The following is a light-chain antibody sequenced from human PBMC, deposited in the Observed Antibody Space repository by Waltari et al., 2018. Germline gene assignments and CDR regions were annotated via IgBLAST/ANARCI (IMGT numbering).Light chain of an antibody. CDR2: DAS. V-gene: IGKV1-5*01. CDR3: QQYNSFWT. CDR1: QSINNW. Sequence: DIVLIQSPSTLSASVGDRVTITCRASQSINNWLAWFQQKPGKAPKLLIYDASSLESGVPSRFSGSGSGTEFTLTISSLQPDDFATYYCQQYNSFWTFGQGTKVEIK. J-gene: IGKJ1*01.